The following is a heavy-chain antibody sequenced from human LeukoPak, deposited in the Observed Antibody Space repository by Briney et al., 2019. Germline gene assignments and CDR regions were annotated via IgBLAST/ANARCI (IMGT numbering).Heavy chain of an antibody. J-gene: IGHJ4*02. CDR2: IQTSGIT. CDR3: ARDTCYYDSSGLTTIDY. Sequence: SETLSLTCTVSGGSISSYYWSWIRQPAGKGLEWIGRIQTSGITNYNPSLKSRVTMSVDMSKNQFSLKLSSVTAADTAVYYCARDTCYYDSSGLTTIDYWGQGTLVTVSS. V-gene: IGHV4-4*07. CDR1: GGSISSYY. D-gene: IGHD3-22*01.